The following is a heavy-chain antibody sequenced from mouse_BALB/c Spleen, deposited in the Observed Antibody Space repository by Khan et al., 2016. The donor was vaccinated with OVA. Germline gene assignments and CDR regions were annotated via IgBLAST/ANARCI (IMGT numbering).Heavy chain of an antibody. CDR3: ADHLTGSFAY. D-gene: IGHD4-1*01. Sequence: EVQLVESGGDLVKPGGSLKLSCAASGFTFSSYSMSWVRQTPDKRLEWVASISSGGDYTYYPDRVKGRFTISRDNAKNTLYLQLSDLQSEDTAMYDCADHLTGSFAYWGQGTLVTGSA. CDR2: ISSGGDYT. V-gene: IGHV5-6*01. J-gene: IGHJ3*01. CDR1: GFTFSSYS.